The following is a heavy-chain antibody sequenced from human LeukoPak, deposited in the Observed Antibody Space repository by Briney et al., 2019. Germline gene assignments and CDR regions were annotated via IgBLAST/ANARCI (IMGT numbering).Heavy chain of an antibody. V-gene: IGHV1-8*03. CDR3: ARVSSIAARPSFGY. D-gene: IGHD6-6*01. Sequence: GASVKVSCKASGYTFTSYDINWVRQATGQGLEWMGWMNPNSGNTGYAQKFQGRVTITRNTSISTAYMELSSLISEDTAVYYCARVSSIAARPSFGYWGQGTLVTVSS. J-gene: IGHJ4*02. CDR1: GYTFTSYD. CDR2: MNPNSGNT.